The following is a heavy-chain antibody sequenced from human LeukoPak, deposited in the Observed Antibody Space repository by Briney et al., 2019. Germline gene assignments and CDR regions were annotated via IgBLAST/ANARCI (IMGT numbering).Heavy chain of an antibody. CDR2: IYYSGST. J-gene: IGHJ4*02. D-gene: IGHD3-22*01. CDR1: GGSISSGGYY. CDR3: ARVEIYYGSSGAPISI. Sequence: PSETLSLTCTVSGGSISSGGYYWSWIRQHPGKGLEWIGYIYYSGSTYYNPSLKSRVTISVDTSKNQFSLKLSSVTAADTAVYYCARVEIYYGSSGAPISIWGQGTLVTVSS. V-gene: IGHV4-31*03.